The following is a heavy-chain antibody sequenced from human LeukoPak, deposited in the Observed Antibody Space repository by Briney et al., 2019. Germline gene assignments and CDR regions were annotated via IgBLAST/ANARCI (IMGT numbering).Heavy chain of an antibody. Sequence: GGSLRLSCAASGFTFSDYGMHWVRQAPGKGLEWVAFIQYDGSNKYYADSVKGRFTISRDNSKSTLYLQMNSLRAEDTAVYYCAKDRVVLIWFAPGYYFDDWGQGTLVTVSS. V-gene: IGHV3-30*02. D-gene: IGHD3-10*01. CDR1: GFTFSDYG. J-gene: IGHJ4*02. CDR2: IQYDGSNK. CDR3: AKDRVVLIWFAPGYYFDD.